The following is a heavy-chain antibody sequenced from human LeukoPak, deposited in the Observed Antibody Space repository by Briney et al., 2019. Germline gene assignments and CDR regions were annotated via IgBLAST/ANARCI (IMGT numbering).Heavy chain of an antibody. CDR2: VKSDGSST. D-gene: IGHD4-23*01. CDR1: GFTFSSYW. J-gene: IGHJ4*02. Sequence: PGESLRLSCAASGFTFSSYWMHWVRQAPGKGLVWVSRVKSDGSSTRYADSVKGRFTISRDNAKNTLWLQMNSLRAEDTAVYYCATDLDYGGYSHFDFWGQGTLVTVSS. V-gene: IGHV3-74*01. CDR3: ATDLDYGGYSHFDF.